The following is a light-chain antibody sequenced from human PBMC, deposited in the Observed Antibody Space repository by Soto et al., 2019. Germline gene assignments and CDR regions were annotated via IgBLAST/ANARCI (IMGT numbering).Light chain of an antibody. CDR1: QGFNIH. CDR2: ATS. V-gene: IGKV1-9*01. J-gene: IGKJ4*01. CDR3: LQVNDYPLT. Sequence: IQLTQSPSSLSAAVGERVTITCRASQGFNIHLAWYQQKPGKAPKLLIFATSLLQTGVPSRFSGSGSGTNFRLTISSLQPEDVATYHCLQVNDYPLTFGGGTKVEIK.